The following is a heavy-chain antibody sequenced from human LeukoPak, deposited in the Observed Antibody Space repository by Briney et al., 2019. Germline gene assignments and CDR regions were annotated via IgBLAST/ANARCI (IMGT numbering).Heavy chain of an antibody. D-gene: IGHD2-2*01. CDR2: INHSGST. V-gene: IGHV4-34*01. J-gene: IGHJ4*02. CDR3: ARWVVPAAQFDY. CDR1: GGSFSGYY. Sequence: PSETLSLTCAVYGGSFSGYYWSWIRQPPGKGLEWIGEINHSGSTNYNPSLKSRVTISVDTSKNQFSLKLSSVTAADTAVYYCARWVVPAAQFDYWAREPWSPSP.